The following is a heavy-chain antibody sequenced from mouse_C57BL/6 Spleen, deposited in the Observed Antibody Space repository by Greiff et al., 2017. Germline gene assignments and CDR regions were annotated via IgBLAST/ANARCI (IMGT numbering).Heavy chain of an antibody. CDR1: GYTFTSYW. Sequence: QVQLQQPGAELVKPGASVKLSCKASGYTFTSYWMHWVKQRPGRGLEWIGRIVPNSGGTKYNEKFKSKATLTVDKPSSTAYLQLSSLTSEDSEVYDCARNCGSTLWYFDGWGTGTTVTVSS. CDR2: IVPNSGGT. J-gene: IGHJ1*03. D-gene: IGHD1-1*01. CDR3: ARNCGSTLWYFDG. V-gene: IGHV1-72*01.